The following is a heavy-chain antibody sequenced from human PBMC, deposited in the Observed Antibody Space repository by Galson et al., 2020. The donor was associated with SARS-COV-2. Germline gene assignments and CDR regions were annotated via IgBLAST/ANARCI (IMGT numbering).Heavy chain of an antibody. V-gene: IGHV3-30*18. CDR2: ISYDGSNK. Sequence: QLGESLKISCAASGFPFSSYGMHWVRQAPGKGLEWVAVISYDGSNKYYADSVKGRFTISRDNSKNTLYLQMNSLRAEDTAVYYCAKDEGECSGGSCYSWFDPWGQGTLVTVSS. J-gene: IGHJ5*02. CDR3: AKDEGECSGGSCYSWFDP. D-gene: IGHD2-15*01. CDR1: GFPFSSYG.